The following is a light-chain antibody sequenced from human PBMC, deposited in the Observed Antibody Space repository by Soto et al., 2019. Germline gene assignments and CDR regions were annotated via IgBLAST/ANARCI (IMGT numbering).Light chain of an antibody. CDR3: LLDYAYFWA. Sequence: AIQVTQSPSSLSAXXXXXXXXXXXTSQGIRSALGWYQQKPGKVPKLLIYAASTLQSGVPSRFSGSGSGRDFTLTISSLQPEDFATYYCLLDYAYFWAFGQGTKVDIK. CDR2: AAS. CDR1: QGIRSA. J-gene: IGKJ1*01. V-gene: IGKV1-6*01.